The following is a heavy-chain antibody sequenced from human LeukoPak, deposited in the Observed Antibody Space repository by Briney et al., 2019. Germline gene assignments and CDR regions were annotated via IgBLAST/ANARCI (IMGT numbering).Heavy chain of an antibody. CDR2: IYTSGST. J-gene: IGHJ4*02. Sequence: ASETLSLTCTVSGGSISSYYWSWIRQPAGKGLEWIGRIYTSGSTDYNASLKSRVSMSVDTSKNQFSLKLSSVTAADTAVFYCARENSGSYREFDYWGQGTLVTVSS. V-gene: IGHV4-4*07. CDR3: ARENSGSYREFDY. D-gene: IGHD1-26*01. CDR1: GGSISSYY.